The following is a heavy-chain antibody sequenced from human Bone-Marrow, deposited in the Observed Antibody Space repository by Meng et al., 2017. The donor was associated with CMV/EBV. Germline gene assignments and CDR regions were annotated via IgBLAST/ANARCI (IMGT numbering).Heavy chain of an antibody. D-gene: IGHD5-12*01. CDR2: ITHSGYT. J-gene: IGHJ4*02. CDR3: AREQGYHVY. CDR1: GASISAIGHY. V-gene: IGHV4-39*07. Sequence: LPCTGSGASISAIGHYWGWIRQSPGRGLEWIATITHSGYTYYSPSLKSRVTLSVDTSNNQFSLRLTSVTAADTAVFYCAREQGYHVYWGRGILVTVSS.